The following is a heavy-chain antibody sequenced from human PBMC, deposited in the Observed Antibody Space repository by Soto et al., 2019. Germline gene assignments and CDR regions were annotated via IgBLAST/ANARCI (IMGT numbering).Heavy chain of an antibody. Sequence: QMQLQESGPGLVKPSGTLSLTCTVSGVSINSANWWTWVRQSPGKGLEWIEEIYHSGSTNFNPSLKSRVTISVVKSTNQFYLELTSVTAADTAVYYCARYGVGGSCYFGAFAIWGQGTMVTVSS. V-gene: IGHV4-4*02. D-gene: IGHD2-15*01. CDR3: ARYGVGGSCYFGAFAI. CDR2: IYHSGST. J-gene: IGHJ3*02. CDR1: GVSINSANW.